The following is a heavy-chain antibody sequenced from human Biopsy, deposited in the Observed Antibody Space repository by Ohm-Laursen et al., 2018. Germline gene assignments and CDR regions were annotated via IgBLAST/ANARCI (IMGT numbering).Heavy chain of an antibody. Sequence: SLRLSCAASGFNLSVFALHWVRQASGRGLEWVGRIKKKSNNDATAYAESIKGRFSIFRDDSKSTSFLQMNSLKIEDTAVYFCTRSAGYGYDYWGQGILVTVSS. CDR1: GFNLSVFA. J-gene: IGHJ4*02. CDR3: TRSAGYGYDY. CDR2: IKKKSNNDAT. V-gene: IGHV3-73*01. D-gene: IGHD5-12*01.